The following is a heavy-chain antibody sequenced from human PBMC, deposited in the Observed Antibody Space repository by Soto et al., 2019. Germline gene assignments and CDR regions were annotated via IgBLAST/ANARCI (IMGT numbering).Heavy chain of an antibody. J-gene: IGHJ6*02. CDR1: GFTFSSYT. CDR3: ARDDKSIFGVVIVAYGLDV. V-gene: IGHV3-21*01. CDR2: ISGSSSSE. Sequence: GGSLRLSCAASGFTFSSYTMNWVRQAPGKGLEWVSSISGSSSSEYYADSVKGRFTISRDNAENSLYLQMNSLRAEDTAVYYCARDDKSIFGVVIVAYGLDVWGQGTTVTVSS. D-gene: IGHD3-3*01.